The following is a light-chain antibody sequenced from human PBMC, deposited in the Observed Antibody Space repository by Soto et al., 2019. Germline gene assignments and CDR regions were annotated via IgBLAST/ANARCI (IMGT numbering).Light chain of an antibody. V-gene: IGKV3-20*01. CDR2: GAS. CDR1: QSVSSSY. CDR3: QQYGSSPIT. Sequence: EIVLTQSPGTLSLSPGERATLSCRASQSVSSSYLAWYQQKPGQAPRLPIYGASSRATGIPDRFSGSGSGSDFTLTISRLEPEDLGVYYCQQYGSSPITFGQGTRVESK. J-gene: IGKJ5*01.